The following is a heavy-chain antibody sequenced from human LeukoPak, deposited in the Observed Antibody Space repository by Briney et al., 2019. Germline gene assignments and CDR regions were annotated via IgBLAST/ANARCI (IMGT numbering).Heavy chain of an antibody. V-gene: IGHV3-11*06. J-gene: IGHJ4*02. D-gene: IGHD6-13*01. CDR1: GFTFSDYY. CDR3: ARLGSIAAAGTPDY. CDR2: ISGSTTYT. Sequence: GGSLRLSCAASGFTFSDYYMSWIRQAPGKGLEWVSYISGSTTYTTYADSVRGRFTISRDNAKNSLYLQMNSLRGEDTAVYYCARLGSIAAAGTPDYWGQGTLVTVSS.